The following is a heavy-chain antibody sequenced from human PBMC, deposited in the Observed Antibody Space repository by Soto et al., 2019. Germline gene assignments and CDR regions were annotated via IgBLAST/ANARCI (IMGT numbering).Heavy chain of an antibody. V-gene: IGHV4-59*01. J-gene: IGHJ4*02. CDR3: ARASGSYGVFDY. Sequence: SETLSLTCTVSGGSISSYYWSWIRQPPGKGLEWIGYFYYGGSTNYNPSLKSRVTFPKDTSKNQFSLNLRSVTAADAAVYYCARASGSYGVFDYWGKGILVTVSS. CDR1: GGSISSYY. CDR2: FYYGGST. D-gene: IGHD1-26*01.